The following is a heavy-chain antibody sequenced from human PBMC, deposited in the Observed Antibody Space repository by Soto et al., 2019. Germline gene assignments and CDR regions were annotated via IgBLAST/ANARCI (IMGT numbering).Heavy chain of an antibody. V-gene: IGHV3-23*01. CDR1: GFTFSSYA. CDR3: ARAVAVAGTLPPYYYYYGMDV. J-gene: IGHJ6*02. Sequence: GGSLRLSCAASGFTFSSYAMSWVRQAPGKGLEWVSAISGSGGSTYYADSVKGRFTISRDNSKNTLYLQMNSLRAEDTAVYYCARAVAVAGTLPPYYYYYGMDVWGQGTTVTVSS. D-gene: IGHD6-19*01. CDR2: ISGSGGST.